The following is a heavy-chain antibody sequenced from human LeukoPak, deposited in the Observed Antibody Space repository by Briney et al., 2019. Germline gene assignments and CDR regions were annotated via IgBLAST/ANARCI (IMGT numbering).Heavy chain of an antibody. J-gene: IGHJ4*02. D-gene: IGHD6-19*01. CDR2: VYYSGST. CDR1: GGSISSYY. V-gene: IGHV4-59*01. Sequence: SETLSLTCTVSGGSISSYYWSWIRQSPGKGLEWIGYVYYSGSTTYNPSLKSRVTISVDTSKNQFSLKLSSVTAADTAVYYCARASKVGYSSGWYVIIDYWGQGTLVTVSS. CDR3: ARASKVGYSSGWYVIIDY.